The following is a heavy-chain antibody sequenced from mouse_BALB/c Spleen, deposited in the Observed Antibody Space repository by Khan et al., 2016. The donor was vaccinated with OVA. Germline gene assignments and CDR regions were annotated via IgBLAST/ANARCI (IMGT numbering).Heavy chain of an antibody. D-gene: IGHD2-10*01. CDR2: INTYTGEP. V-gene: IGHV9-3-1*01. J-gene: IGHJ4*01. Sequence: QIQLVQSGPELKKPGETVKISCKASGYTFTNYGMNWVKQAPGKGLKWMGWINTYTGEPTYADDFKGRFAFSLETSANTAYLPINNLKNEDTATYFCARPPYCSYVMGYWGQGTSVTVSS. CDR3: ARPPYCSYVMGY. CDR1: GYTFTNYG.